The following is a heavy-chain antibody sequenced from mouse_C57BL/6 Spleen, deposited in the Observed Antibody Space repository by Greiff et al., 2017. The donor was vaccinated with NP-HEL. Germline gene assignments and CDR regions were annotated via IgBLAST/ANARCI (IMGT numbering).Heavy chain of an antibody. J-gene: IGHJ4*01. V-gene: IGHV1-81*01. CDR1: GYTFTSSG. CDR2: IYPRSGNT. CDR3: ARSQITTVVAPMGY. Sequence: QVQLKESGAELARPGASVKLSCKASGYTFTSSGISWVKQRTGQGLEWIGEIYPRSGNTYYNEKFKGKATLTADKSSSTAYMELRSLTSEDSAVYFCARSQITTVVAPMGYWGQGTSVTVSS. D-gene: IGHD1-1*01.